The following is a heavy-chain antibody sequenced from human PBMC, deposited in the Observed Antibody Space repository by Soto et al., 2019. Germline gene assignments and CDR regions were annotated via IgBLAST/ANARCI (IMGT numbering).Heavy chain of an antibody. CDR3: ARDNGPINWYFDL. CDR1: GGSISSGGYS. Sequence: QVQLQESGPGLVKPSQTLSLTCTVSGGSISSGGYSWSWFRQHPGKGLEWIGYIYYSGSTYYNPSLKSRVTISVDTSKNQFSLKLSSVTAADTAVYYCARDNGPINWYFDLWGRGTLVTVSS. CDR2: IYYSGST. D-gene: IGHD2-8*01. J-gene: IGHJ2*01. V-gene: IGHV4-31*03.